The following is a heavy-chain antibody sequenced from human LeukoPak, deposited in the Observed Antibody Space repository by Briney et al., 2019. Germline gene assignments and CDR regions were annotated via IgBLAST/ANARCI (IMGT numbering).Heavy chain of an antibody. V-gene: IGHV3-48*04. CDR2: ISATGGTI. D-gene: IGHD5-18*01. Sequence: GALRLSCAASGFTFSSNGMNWVRQAPGKGLEWVSYISATGGTIYYADSVKGRFTISRDNAKNSLYLQMNSLRAEGTAVYYCAREPGYSYGFDAFDIWGQGTMVTVSS. CDR3: AREPGYSYGFDAFDI. J-gene: IGHJ3*02. CDR1: GFTFSSNG.